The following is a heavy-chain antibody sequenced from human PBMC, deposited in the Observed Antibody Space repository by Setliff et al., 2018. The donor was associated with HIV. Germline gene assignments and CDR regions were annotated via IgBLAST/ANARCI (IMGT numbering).Heavy chain of an antibody. CDR2: IDPHTGGP. V-gene: IGHV1-2*02. D-gene: IGHD5-12*01. Sequence: ASVKVSCKASGHTFTGHYMHWVRQAPGQGLQWMGWIDPHTGGPQYSQKFLGRVTMTRDTSISTVYMELTSLRSDDTAIYYCARDANYGSSGYDREYFDYWGQGTLVTVSS. CDR3: ARDANYGSSGYDREYFDY. J-gene: IGHJ4*02. CDR1: GHTFTGHY.